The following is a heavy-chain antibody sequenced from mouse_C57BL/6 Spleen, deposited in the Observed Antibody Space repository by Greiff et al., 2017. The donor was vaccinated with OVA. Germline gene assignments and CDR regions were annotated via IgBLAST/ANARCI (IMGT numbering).Heavy chain of an antibody. CDR3: ARDGNYEKYFDV. D-gene: IGHD2-1*01. CDR1: GYAFSSSW. J-gene: IGHJ1*03. Sequence: QVQLKQSGPELVKPGASVKISCKASGYAFSSSWMNWVKQRPGKGLEWIGRIYPGDGDTNYNGKFKGKATLTADKSSSTAYMQLSSLTSEDSAVYFCARDGNYEKYFDVWGTGTTVTVSS. V-gene: IGHV1-82*01. CDR2: IYPGDGDT.